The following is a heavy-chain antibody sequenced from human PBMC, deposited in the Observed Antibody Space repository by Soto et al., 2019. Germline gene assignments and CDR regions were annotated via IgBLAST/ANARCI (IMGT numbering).Heavy chain of an antibody. CDR3: ASNYYGSGSYYNLGRMDV. V-gene: IGHV1-69*13. D-gene: IGHD3-10*01. Sequence: SVKVSCKASGGTFSSYAISWVRQAPGQGLEWMGGIIPIFGTANYAQKFQGRVTITADESTSTAYMELSSLRSEDTAVYYCASNYYGSGSYYNLGRMDVWGQGITVTVSS. J-gene: IGHJ6*02. CDR1: GGTFSSYA. CDR2: IIPIFGTA.